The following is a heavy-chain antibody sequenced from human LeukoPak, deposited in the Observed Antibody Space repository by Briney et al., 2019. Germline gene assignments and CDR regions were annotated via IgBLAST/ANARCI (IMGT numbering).Heavy chain of an antibody. CDR3: ARGDGVIGAIGIGSWYFDL. CDR2: VTRTGST. Sequence: SETLSLTCVVSAGSFSGDSWSWIRQAPGKGLEWIGEVTRTGSTNYHPSLKSRVVISVDTSKSQFSLKVNSVTAADTGVYYCARGDGVIGAIGIGSWYFDLWGRGTLVAVSS. V-gene: IGHV4-34*01. J-gene: IGHJ2*01. CDR1: AGSFSGDS. D-gene: IGHD2/OR15-2a*01.